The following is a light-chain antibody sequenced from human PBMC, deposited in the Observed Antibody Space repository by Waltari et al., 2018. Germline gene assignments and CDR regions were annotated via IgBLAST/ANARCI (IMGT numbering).Light chain of an antibody. V-gene: IGLV2-14*01. Sequence: QSALTQPPSVSGSPGQSITISCTGTSSDVGSYNFVSWYQQHPGNAPKLMIYEVINRPSGVPNRFSGSKSGNTASLTISGLQAEDEADYYCSSYTSSSTLVFGGGTKLTVL. J-gene: IGLJ3*02. CDR1: SSDVGSYNF. CDR2: EVI. CDR3: SSYTSSSTLV.